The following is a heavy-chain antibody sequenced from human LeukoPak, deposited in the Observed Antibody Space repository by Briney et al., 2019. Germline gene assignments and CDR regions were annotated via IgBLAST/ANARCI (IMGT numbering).Heavy chain of an antibody. V-gene: IGHV3-66*01. D-gene: IGHD3-22*01. J-gene: IGHJ2*01. CDR1: EFTVSSSY. Sequence: GGSLRLSRAASEFTVSSSYMSWVRQAPGKGLEWVSAIYRGGSTYYADSVKGRFAISRDNSQNTLYLQMNNLRAEDTAVYYCARGSHYDSSGFLLFDLWGRGTLVTVSS. CDR2: IYRGGST. CDR3: ARGSHYDSSGFLLFDL.